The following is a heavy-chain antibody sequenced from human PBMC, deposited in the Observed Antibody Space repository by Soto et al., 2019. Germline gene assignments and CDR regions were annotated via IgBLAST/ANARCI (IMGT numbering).Heavy chain of an antibody. J-gene: IGHJ6*03. CDR3: AKDNGHYYYYMDV. CDR1: GFTFSSYV. V-gene: IGHV3-30*18. Sequence: PGGSLRLSCAASGFTFSSYVMHWVRQAPGKGLEWVAVISYDGSNKYYADSVKGRFTISRDNSKNTLYLQMNSLRAEDTAVYYCAKDNGHYYYYMDVWGKETTVTVSS. CDR2: ISYDGSNK.